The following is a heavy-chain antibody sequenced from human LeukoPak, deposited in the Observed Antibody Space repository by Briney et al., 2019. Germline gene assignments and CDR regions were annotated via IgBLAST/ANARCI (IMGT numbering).Heavy chain of an antibody. CDR1: GFTFSSYS. V-gene: IGHV3-21*01. CDR2: ISSSSSYI. D-gene: IGHD6-19*01. Sequence: GGSLRLSCAASGFTFSSYSMNWVRQAPGKGLEWVSSISSSSSYIYYADSVKGRFTISRDNAKNSLYLQVNSLRAEDTAVYYCARESPGVAGTDYWGQGTLVTVSS. J-gene: IGHJ4*02. CDR3: ARESPGVAGTDY.